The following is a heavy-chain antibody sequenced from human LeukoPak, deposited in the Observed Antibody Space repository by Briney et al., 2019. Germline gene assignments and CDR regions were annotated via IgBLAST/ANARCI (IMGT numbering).Heavy chain of an antibody. CDR3: ARDLYYDYFDY. D-gene: IGHD3-10*01. V-gene: IGHV3-30*04. J-gene: IGHJ4*02. Sequence: AGGSLRLSCAASGFTFSSYAMHWVRQAPGKGLEWVAVISYDGSNKYYADSVKGRFTISRDNSKNTLYLQMNSLRAEDTAVYYCARDLYYDYFDYWGRGTLVTVSS. CDR2: ISYDGSNK. CDR1: GFTFSSYA.